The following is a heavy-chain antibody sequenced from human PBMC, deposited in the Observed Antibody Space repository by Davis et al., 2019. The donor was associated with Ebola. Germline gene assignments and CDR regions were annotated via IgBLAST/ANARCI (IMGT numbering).Heavy chain of an antibody. Sequence: ASVKVSCKASGYTFSSYDINWVRQATGQGLEWMGWMNPNSGNTGYAQKLQGRVSMTRDTSISTTYLELSSLRSDDTAMYYCARELLVTGYKCADYWGQGTLVTVSS. V-gene: IGHV1-8*01. CDR1: GYTFSSYD. J-gene: IGHJ4*02. CDR2: MNPNSGNT. D-gene: IGHD3-9*01. CDR3: ARELLVTGYKCADY.